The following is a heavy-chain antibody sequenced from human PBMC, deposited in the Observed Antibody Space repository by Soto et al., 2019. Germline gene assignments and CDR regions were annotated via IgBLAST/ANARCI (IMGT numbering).Heavy chain of an antibody. V-gene: IGHV2-5*02. J-gene: IGHJ4*02. Sequence: QITLKESGPTLVKPTQTLTLTCTFSGFSLSTNGEGVGWIRQPPGKALEWLVLIYWDDSKEYSPSLKSRLTITKDTSRNQVVLTMTNMDPVDTATYYCAKKGGGDYILGYWGQGTLVTVSS. D-gene: IGHD4-17*01. CDR2: IYWDDSK. CDR3: AKKGGGDYILGY. CDR1: GFSLSTNGEG.